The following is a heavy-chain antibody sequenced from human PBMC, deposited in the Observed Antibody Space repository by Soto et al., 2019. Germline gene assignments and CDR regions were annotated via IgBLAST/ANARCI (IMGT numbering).Heavy chain of an antibody. D-gene: IGHD2-2*01. Sequence: EVHLVQSGGGLVQTGESLSLSCVASGFTFNDYAMHWVRQTPGKGLVWVAAISNRGSSAYYADSVKGRFTISRDKSTKTRSLHMHPRRVEDTAVYVCAKACCDAATCFACESWGQGTPVAVSP. CDR2: ISNRGSSA. CDR1: GFTFNDYA. J-gene: IGHJ4*02. V-gene: IGHV3-23*04. CDR3: AKACCDAATCFACES.